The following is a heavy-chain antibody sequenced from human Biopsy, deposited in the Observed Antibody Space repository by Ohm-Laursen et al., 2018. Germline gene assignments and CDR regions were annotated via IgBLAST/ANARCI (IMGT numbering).Heavy chain of an antibody. J-gene: IGHJ3*01. CDR1: GDSITSYF. CDR2: VYYRGNT. Sequence: TLSLTCTVSGDSITSYFWNWIRQAPGQGLEWIGNVYYRGNTNNSPSLKTRATISLDASKNQFSLNLNSVTATDTAVYYCARRLPLRGFAFDVWGQGTVVTVS. V-gene: IGHV4-59*08. CDR3: ARRLPLRGFAFDV. D-gene: IGHD3-10*01.